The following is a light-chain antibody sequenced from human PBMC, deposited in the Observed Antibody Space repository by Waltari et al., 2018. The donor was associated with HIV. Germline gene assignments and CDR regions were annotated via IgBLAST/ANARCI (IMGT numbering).Light chain of an antibody. CDR2: YDT. CDR1: NVGSNS. CDR3: HVWDSAGDGHV. Sequence: SYVLTQPPSESVAPGQTARVTCGGQNVGSNSVHWYQQKAGQPPTLVLYYDTDRPSGIPERFSGSNSGNTATLTISRVEVGDEADYYCHVWDSAGDGHVFGSGTKVTV. V-gene: IGLV3-21*02. J-gene: IGLJ1*01.